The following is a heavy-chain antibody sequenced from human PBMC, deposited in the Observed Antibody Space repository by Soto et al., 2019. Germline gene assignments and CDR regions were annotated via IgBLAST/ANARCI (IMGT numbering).Heavy chain of an antibody. Sequence: SGEGSCRGSGGTFRRYAISWVRQAPGQGLEWMGGVIPIVGTANYAQKFQGRVTITADKSTSTDYMELSSLRCENTAVYSCARVLRNQKPGFDYWGQGTLVT. D-gene: IGHD1-1*01. CDR1: GGTFRRYA. J-gene: IGHJ4*02. CDR2: VIPIVGTA. V-gene: IGHV1-69*06. CDR3: ARVLRNQKPGFDY.